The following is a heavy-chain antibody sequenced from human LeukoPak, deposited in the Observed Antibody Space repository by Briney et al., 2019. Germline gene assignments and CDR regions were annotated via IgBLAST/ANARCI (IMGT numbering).Heavy chain of an antibody. J-gene: IGHJ5*02. CDR1: GDSVTSGGYY. CDR3: AREPRDFYWFDP. V-gene: IGHV4-31*03. D-gene: IGHD1-14*01. Sequence: SQTLSLTCSVSGDSVTSGGYYWTWIRQHPGKGLEWIGYVYYTGVTYYSPSLQSRVTISVDTSKNQLSLKLSAVTAADTAVYFCAREPRDFYWFDPWGQGILVTVSS. CDR2: VYYTGVT.